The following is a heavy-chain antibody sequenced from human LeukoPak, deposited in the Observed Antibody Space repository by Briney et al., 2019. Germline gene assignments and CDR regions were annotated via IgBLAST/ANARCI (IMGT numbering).Heavy chain of an antibody. J-gene: IGHJ6*03. V-gene: IGHV4-4*07. CDR2: IYTSGST. CDR1: GGSISSYY. Sequence: SETLSLTCTVSGGSISSYYWSWIRQPAGKGLEWIGRIYTSGSTNYNPSLKSRVTMSVDTSRNQFSLKLSSVTAADTAVYYCARDLSLRLPHYYYYMDVWGKGTTVTVSS. D-gene: IGHD5-12*01. CDR3: ARDLSLRLPHYYYYMDV.